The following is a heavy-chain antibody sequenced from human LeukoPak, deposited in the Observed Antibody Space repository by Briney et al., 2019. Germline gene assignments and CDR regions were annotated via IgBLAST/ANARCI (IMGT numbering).Heavy chain of an antibody. Sequence: ASVKLSLKAAGYTFTICLNSRVRQVPGQGPEWMGWISGHNGNTDYAQKFKDRVTLTTDTSTSTAYVELRSLTSDDTAVYYCARIWPECKFVRHLWRQGPLVTVSP. D-gene: IGHD3-3*01. CDR3: ARIWPECKFVRHL. V-gene: IGHV1-18*01. J-gene: IGHJ4*02. CDR1: GYTFTICL. CDR2: ISGHNGNT.